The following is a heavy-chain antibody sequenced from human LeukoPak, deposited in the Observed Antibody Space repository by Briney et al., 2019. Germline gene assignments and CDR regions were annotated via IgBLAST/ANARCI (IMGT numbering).Heavy chain of an antibody. D-gene: IGHD6-19*01. CDR3: AKSDWYKRGEPDYFDY. V-gene: IGHV3-23*01. J-gene: IGHJ4*02. Sequence: GGSLRLSCAASDFTFTSYAMSWVRQAPGKGLEWVSTISGSGSNTYYADSVKGRFSISRDNSKNTLYLQMNSLRAEDTAMYYCAKSDWYKRGEPDYFDYWGQGTLVTVSS. CDR1: DFTFTSYA. CDR2: ISGSGSNT.